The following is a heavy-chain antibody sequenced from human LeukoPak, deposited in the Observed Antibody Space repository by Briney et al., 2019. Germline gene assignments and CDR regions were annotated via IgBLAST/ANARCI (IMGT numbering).Heavy chain of an antibody. D-gene: IGHD6-19*01. V-gene: IGHV4-34*01. CDR1: GGSFSTYY. CDR2: INHSGST. J-gene: IGHJ4*02. Sequence: SETLSLTCAVYGGSFSTYYWSWIRQPPGKGLEWIGEINHSGSTNYNPSLKSRVTISGDTSKNQFSLNLTSVTAADTAIYYCARQSGDQSSAWYFDAWGQGTLVTVSS. CDR3: ARQSGDQSSAWYFDA.